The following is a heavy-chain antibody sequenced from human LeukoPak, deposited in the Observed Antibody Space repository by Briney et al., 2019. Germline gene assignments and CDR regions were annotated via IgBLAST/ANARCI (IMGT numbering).Heavy chain of an antibody. D-gene: IGHD2-15*01. V-gene: IGHV1-69*04. J-gene: IGHJ4*02. CDR1: GVTSTIYG. Sequence: SVKVSCKASGVTSTIYGIGWVRRAPGQGLEWMGRIIPILGIANYAQKFQGRVTLTADKSTSTAYTELSSRRSEDTAVYYCASSRGSAGRYDYWGQGTLVTVSS. CDR3: ASSRGSAGRYDY. CDR2: IIPILGIA.